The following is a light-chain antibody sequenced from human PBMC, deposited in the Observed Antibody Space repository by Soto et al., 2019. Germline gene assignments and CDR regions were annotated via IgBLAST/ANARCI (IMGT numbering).Light chain of an antibody. CDR3: QQYGSSPPYT. CDR1: QSVSSSY. Sequence: EIVLTQSPGTLSLSPGDRATLSCWASQSVSSSYLAWYQQKPGQAPRLLILGASSRASGIPDRFTGSGSGTDFTLTIGRLEPEDFAVYYCQQYGSSPPYTFGQGTKVDIK. CDR2: GAS. J-gene: IGKJ2*01. V-gene: IGKV3-20*01.